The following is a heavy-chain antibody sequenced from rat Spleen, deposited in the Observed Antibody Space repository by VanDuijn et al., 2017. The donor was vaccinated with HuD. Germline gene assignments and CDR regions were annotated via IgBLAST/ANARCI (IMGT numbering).Heavy chain of an antibody. Sequence: EVQLVESGGGLVQPGRSLKLSCVGSGFTFNDYWMAWIRQAPGKGLEWIATITHTGGSTYSPDSMKGRFTISRDNAKSTLYLQMNSLRSEDTAIYYCTRRSGSNWFAYWGQGTLVTVSS. D-gene: IGHD4-1*01. J-gene: IGHJ3*01. CDR3: TRRSGSNWFAY. V-gene: IGHV5-31*01. CDR1: GFTFNDYW. CDR2: ITHTGGST.